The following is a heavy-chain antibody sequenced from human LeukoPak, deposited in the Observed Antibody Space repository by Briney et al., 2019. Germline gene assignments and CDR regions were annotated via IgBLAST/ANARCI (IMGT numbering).Heavy chain of an antibody. CDR1: GFTFSSYS. Sequence: PGGSLRLSCAASGFTFSSYSMNWVRQAPGKGLEWISYIGISSGNTKYADSVKGRFTISGDKAKNSVYLQMNSLRVEDTAVYYCARNTKYAFDNWGKETLVTVSS. J-gene: IGHJ4*02. CDR3: ARNTKYAFDN. V-gene: IGHV3-48*01. CDR2: IGISSGNT. D-gene: IGHD1-1*01.